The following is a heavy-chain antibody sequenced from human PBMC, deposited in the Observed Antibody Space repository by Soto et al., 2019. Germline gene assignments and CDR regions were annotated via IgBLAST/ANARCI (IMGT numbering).Heavy chain of an antibody. Sequence: RASVKVSCKASGYTFTGYYMHWVRQAPGQGLEWMGWINPNTGGTNYAQKFQGRVTMTRDTSISTAYMELSRLRSDDTAVYYCARVRPFYDLYYGMDVWGQGTTVTVSS. CDR2: INPNTGGT. CDR1: GYTFTGYY. J-gene: IGHJ6*02. V-gene: IGHV1-2*02. CDR3: ARVRPFYDLYYGMDV. D-gene: IGHD3-22*01.